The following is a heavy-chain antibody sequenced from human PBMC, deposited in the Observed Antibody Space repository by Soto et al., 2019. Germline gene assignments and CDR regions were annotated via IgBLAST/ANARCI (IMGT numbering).Heavy chain of an antibody. D-gene: IGHD3-10*01. V-gene: IGHV3-33*08. CDR2: IWYDGSNK. CDR1: GFTFSSYS. CDR3: ASNTMVRGVPFDY. J-gene: IGHJ4*02. Sequence: FLRLSCAASGFTFSSYSMNGVRQTTGKGLEWVAVIWYDGSNKYYADSVKGRFTISRDNSKNTLYLQMNSLRAEDTAVYYCASNTMVRGVPFDYWGQGTLVTVSS.